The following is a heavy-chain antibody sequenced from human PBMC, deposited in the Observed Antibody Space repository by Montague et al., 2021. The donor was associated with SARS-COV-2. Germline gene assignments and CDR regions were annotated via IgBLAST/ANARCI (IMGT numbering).Heavy chain of an antibody. V-gene: IGHV4-34*01. Sequence: SETLSLTCAVYGGSFSGYYWSWIRQPPGKGLEWIGEINHSGSTNYNPSLKSRVTISVDTSKNQFSLKLSPVTAADTAVYYCASLTLEYCSSTSCYSDWFDPWGQGTLVTVSS. CDR2: INHSGST. D-gene: IGHD2-2*02. CDR1: GGSFSGYY. CDR3: ASLTLEYCSSTSCYSDWFDP. J-gene: IGHJ5*02.